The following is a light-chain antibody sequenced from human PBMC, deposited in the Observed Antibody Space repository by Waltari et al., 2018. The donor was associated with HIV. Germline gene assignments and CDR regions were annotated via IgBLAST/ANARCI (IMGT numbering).Light chain of an antibody. J-gene: IGLJ1*01. Sequence: QSALTQPPSASGSPGQSVTISCTGTSSDLGAYNYVSWYQQHPDKAPKLMIYDVSKRPSGVPDRFSGSKSGNTASLTVSVLQTEDEADYYCSSYAGSNNPYVFGTGTKVTVL. CDR1: SSDLGAYNY. V-gene: IGLV2-8*01. CDR2: DVS. CDR3: SSYAGSNNPYV.